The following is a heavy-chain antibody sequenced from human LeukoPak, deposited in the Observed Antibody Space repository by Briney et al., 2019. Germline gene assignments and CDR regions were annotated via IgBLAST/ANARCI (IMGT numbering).Heavy chain of an antibody. V-gene: IGHV1-69*04. D-gene: IGHD2-2*01. Sequence: ASVKVSCTASGGTFSSYAISWVRQAPGQGLEWMGRIIPILGIANYAQKFQGRVTITADKSTSTAYMELSSLRSEDTAVYYCARGRGYCSSTSCYYFDYWGQGTLVTVSS. CDR2: IIPILGIA. CDR1: GGTFSSYA. CDR3: ARGRGYCSSTSCYYFDY. J-gene: IGHJ4*02.